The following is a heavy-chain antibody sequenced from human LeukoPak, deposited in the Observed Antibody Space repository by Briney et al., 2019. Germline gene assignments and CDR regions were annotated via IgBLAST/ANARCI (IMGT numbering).Heavy chain of an antibody. CDR2: ISSSSSYI. V-gene: IGHV3-21*01. D-gene: IGHD4-23*01. Sequence: PGGSLRLSCAGSGFTFRGSIMSWVRQAPGKGLEWVSSISSSSSYIYYADSVKGRFTVSRDNAKNSLYLLMNSLRAEDTAVYYCARTTVVTLIDYWGQGTLVTVSS. CDR3: ARTTVVTLIDY. CDR1: GFTFRGSI. J-gene: IGHJ4*02.